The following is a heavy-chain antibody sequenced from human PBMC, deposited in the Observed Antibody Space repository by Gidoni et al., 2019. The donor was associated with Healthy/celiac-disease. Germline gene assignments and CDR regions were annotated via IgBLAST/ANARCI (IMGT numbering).Heavy chain of an antibody. J-gene: IGHJ4*02. Sequence: QVQLVESGGGVVQPGRSLRLSCAASGFTFSSYGMHWVRKAPGKGLEWVAVISYDGSNKYYAYSVKGRFTISRDNSKNMLYLQMNSLRAEDTAVYYCAKDSGAVAGALDYWGQGTLVTVSS. D-gene: IGHD6-19*01. V-gene: IGHV3-30*18. CDR1: GFTFSSYG. CDR3: AKDSGAVAGALDY. CDR2: ISYDGSNK.